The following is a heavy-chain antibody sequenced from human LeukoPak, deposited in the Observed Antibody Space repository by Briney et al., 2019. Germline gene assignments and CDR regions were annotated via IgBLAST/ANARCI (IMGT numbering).Heavy chain of an antibody. CDR2: IIPILGIA. D-gene: IGHD3-22*01. Sequence: SVKVSCKASGGTFSSYTISWVRQAPGQGLEWMGRIIPILGIANYAQKFQGRVTITADRSTSTAYMELSSLRSEDTAVYYCARDYYYDSSGYFENWFDPWGQGTLVTVSS. CDR1: GGTFSSYT. CDR3: ARDYYYDSSGYFENWFDP. J-gene: IGHJ5*02. V-gene: IGHV1-69*04.